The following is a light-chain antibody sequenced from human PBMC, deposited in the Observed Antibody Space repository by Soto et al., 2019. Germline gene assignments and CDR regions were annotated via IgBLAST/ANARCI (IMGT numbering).Light chain of an antibody. CDR2: GAS. CDR1: QTVSSTY. Sequence: PGEGTTLSCTTSQTVSSTYFAWYQHKPGQPPRLLISGASNRATGIPDRFSGSWSGTDFTLTISRLEPEDFAIYYCQQYDFSRPRYTFGQGTKLEIK. V-gene: IGKV3-20*01. CDR3: QQYDFSRPRYT. J-gene: IGKJ2*01.